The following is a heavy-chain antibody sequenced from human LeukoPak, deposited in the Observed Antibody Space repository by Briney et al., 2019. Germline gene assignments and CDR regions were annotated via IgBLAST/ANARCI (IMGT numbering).Heavy chain of an antibody. Sequence: PGGSLRLSCAASGFTFRSYGMHWVRQAPGKGLEWVAVISHDGSNQYYGDSVKGRFTISRDNSKNTLYVQMNSLRAEDTAVYYCARGDYGDYPIDYWGQGTLVTASS. CDR3: ARGDYGDYPIDY. V-gene: IGHV3-30*03. CDR1: GFTFRSYG. D-gene: IGHD4-17*01. J-gene: IGHJ4*02. CDR2: ISHDGSNQ.